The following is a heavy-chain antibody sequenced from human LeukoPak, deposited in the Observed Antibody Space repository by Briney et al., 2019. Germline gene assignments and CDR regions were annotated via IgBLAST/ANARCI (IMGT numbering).Heavy chain of an antibody. V-gene: IGHV3-7*01. Sequence: PGGSLRLSCAASGFTFSSYWMSWVRQAPGKGLEWVANIKQDGSEKYYVDSVKGRFTISRDNAKNSLYLQMNSLRAEDTAVYYCARKGVDFYYGSGSYPLDYWGQGTLVTVSS. CDR2: IKQDGSEK. J-gene: IGHJ4*02. CDR1: GFTFSSYW. CDR3: ARKGVDFYYGSGSYPLDY. D-gene: IGHD3-10*01.